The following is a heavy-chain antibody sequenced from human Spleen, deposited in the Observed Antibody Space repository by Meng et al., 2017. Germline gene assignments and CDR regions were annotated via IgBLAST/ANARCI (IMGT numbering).Heavy chain of an antibody. CDR1: GGSFSGYY. D-gene: IGHD6-19*01. J-gene: IGHJ5*02. V-gene: IGHV4-34*01. Sequence: QVQLQQWGAGLLKPSETLSLTCAVYGGSFSGYYWSWLRQPPGKGLEWIGSIGHAGALYYTPSLKSRVTVSIDTSANQFHLTLTSVTAADTAVYYCVRSSGWVKTGFDPWGQGTLVTVSS. CDR2: IGHAGAL. CDR3: VRSSGWVKTGFDP.